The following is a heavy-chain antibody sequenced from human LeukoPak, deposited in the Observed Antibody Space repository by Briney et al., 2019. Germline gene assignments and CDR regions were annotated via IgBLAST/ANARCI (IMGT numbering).Heavy chain of an antibody. D-gene: IGHD5-18*01. CDR1: GGSISSYY. CDR3: ARDLVSLGYSYGSRAFDI. J-gene: IGHJ3*02. Sequence: PSETLSLTCTVSGGSISSYYWSWIRQPPGKGLEWIGYIYYSGSTNYNPSLKSRVTISVDTSKNQFSLKLSSVTAADTAVYYCARDLVSLGYSYGSRAFDIWGQGTVVTVSS. CDR2: IYYSGST. V-gene: IGHV4-59*01.